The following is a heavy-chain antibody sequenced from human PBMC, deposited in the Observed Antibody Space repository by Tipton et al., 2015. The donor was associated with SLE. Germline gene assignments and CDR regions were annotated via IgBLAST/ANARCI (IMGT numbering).Heavy chain of an antibody. V-gene: IGHV4-59*08. J-gene: IGHJ5*02. CDR2: IYYSGST. CDR3: ARLREWFDP. Sequence: TLSLTCTVSGGSISSYYWSWIRQPPGKGLEWIGYIYYSGSTNYNPSLKSRVTISADTSKNQFSLKLSSVTAADTAVYYCARLREWFDPWDQGTLVTVSS. CDR1: GGSISSYY. D-gene: IGHD1-26*01.